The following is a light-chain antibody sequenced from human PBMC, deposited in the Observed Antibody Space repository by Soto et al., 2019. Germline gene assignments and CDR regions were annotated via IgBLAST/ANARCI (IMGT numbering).Light chain of an antibody. Sequence: EIVMTQSPATLSVSPGERATLSCRASQSVNSNLAWYQQRPGQAPRLLIYGASTRATGVPARFSGSGSGTEVTLTISSLQSEDFAVYYCQQYNNWPRTFGQGTKVDIK. V-gene: IGKV3-15*01. CDR2: GAS. CDR3: QQYNNWPRT. CDR1: QSVNSN. J-gene: IGKJ1*01.